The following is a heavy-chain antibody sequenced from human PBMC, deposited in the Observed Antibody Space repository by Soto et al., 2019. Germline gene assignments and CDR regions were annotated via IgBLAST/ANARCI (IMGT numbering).Heavy chain of an antibody. D-gene: IGHD2-8*01. Sequence: SETLSLTCAVSGGSINSSNWWAWVRQPPGMGLEWIGEIYRTGSTNYNPFLKSRVTISMDKSKNQFSLRLSSVTAADTAVYYCARAIYCSNGVCFAFYYYGMDVWGQGTTVTVSS. V-gene: IGHV4-4*02. CDR2: IYRTGST. CDR3: ARAIYCSNGVCFAFYYYGMDV. J-gene: IGHJ6*02. CDR1: GGSINSSNW.